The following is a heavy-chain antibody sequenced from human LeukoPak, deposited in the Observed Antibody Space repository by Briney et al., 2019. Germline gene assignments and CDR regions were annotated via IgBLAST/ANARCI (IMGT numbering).Heavy chain of an antibody. D-gene: IGHD5-12*01. CDR2: ISFDGSNK. CDR1: GLTFNSHA. CDR3: ASVGGYDPLFDY. Sequence: PGGSLRLSCAASGLTFNSHAMHWVRQAPGKGLEWVAVISFDGSNKYYADSVKGRFTISRDNSKNTLYLQMNSLRTEDTAVYYCASVGGYDPLFDYWGQGPLVTVSS. V-gene: IGHV3-30-3*01. J-gene: IGHJ4*02.